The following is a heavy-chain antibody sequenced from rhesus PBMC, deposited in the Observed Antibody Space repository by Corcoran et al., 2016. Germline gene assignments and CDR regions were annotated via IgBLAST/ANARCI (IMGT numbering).Heavy chain of an antibody. Sequence: QVQLQEAGPGLVKPAETLLLTCTVSGGSISGSYWRWMRPPPGTGLEWIGNIDVNRAGPNYTPSLKSRVTISKDTSKNQFSLKLSSVTAADTAVYYCARVGPPYSGGCLDYWGQGVLVTVSS. D-gene: IGHD6-37*01. CDR1: GGSISGSY. J-gene: IGHJ4*01. CDR3: ARVGPPYSGGCLDY. V-gene: IGHV4-81*01. CDR2: IDVNRAGP.